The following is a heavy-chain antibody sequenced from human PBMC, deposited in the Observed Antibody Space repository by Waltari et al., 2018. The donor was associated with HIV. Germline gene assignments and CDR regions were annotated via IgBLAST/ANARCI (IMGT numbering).Heavy chain of an antibody. CDR2: IKSDGSST. V-gene: IGHV3-74*01. D-gene: IGHD4-4*01. CDR1: GFTFSSSW. CDR3: ATFPINDHSNKRLGY. Sequence: EVQLVESGGGLVQPGGSLSLSCAASGFTFSSSWMHWVRQAPGKGLVWVSRIKSDGSSTTYADSVKGRFTISRDNAKNTLYLQMNSLRDEDTAVYYCATFPINDHSNKRLGYWGQGTLVTVSS. J-gene: IGHJ4*02.